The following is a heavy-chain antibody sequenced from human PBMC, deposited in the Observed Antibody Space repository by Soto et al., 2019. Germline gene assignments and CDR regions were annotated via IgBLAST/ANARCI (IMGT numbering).Heavy chain of an antibody. CDR1: GGSISSGDYF. V-gene: IGHV4-30-4*08. Sequence: SETLSLTCTVSGGSISSGDYFWSWIRQPPGKGLEWIGYIYYSGSTFYNPSLKSRVTISVDTSKNQFSLKLVSVTAADTAMYYCARVAPSYGSYYFDYWGQGTLVTVSS. D-gene: IGHD3-16*01. CDR2: IYYSGST. J-gene: IGHJ4*02. CDR3: ARVAPSYGSYYFDY.